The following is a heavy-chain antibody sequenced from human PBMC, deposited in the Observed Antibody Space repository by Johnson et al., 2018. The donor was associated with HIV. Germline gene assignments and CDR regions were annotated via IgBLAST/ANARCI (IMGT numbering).Heavy chain of an antibody. V-gene: IGHV3-30*02. CDR3: AKGQSSGYPKDAFDI. J-gene: IGHJ3*02. CDR1: GFTFSNYG. CDR2: IRYDGSIK. D-gene: IGHD3-22*01. Sequence: QVQLVESGGGVVQPGRSLRLSYAASGFTFSNYGMHWVRQAPGKGLEWVAFIRYDGSIKYYLDSVKGRFTISRDNSKNTLYLQMNSLRAEETAVYYCAKGQSSGYPKDAFDIWGQGTMVIVSS.